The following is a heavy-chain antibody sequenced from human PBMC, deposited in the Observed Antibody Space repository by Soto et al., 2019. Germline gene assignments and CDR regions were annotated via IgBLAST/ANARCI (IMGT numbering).Heavy chain of an antibody. J-gene: IGHJ4*02. CDR3: AREVGVRYFDPPYYFDY. CDR2: IYYSGST. Sequence: SETLSLTCTVSGGSISSYYWSWIRQPPGKGLEWIGYIYYSGSTNYNPSLKSRVTISVDTSKNQFSLKLSSVTAADTAVYYCAREVGVRYFDPPYYFDYWGQGTLVTVSS. CDR1: GGSISSYY. V-gene: IGHV4-59*01. D-gene: IGHD3-9*01.